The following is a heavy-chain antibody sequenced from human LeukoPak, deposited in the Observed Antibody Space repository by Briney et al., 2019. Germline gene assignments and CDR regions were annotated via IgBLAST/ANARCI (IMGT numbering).Heavy chain of an antibody. V-gene: IGHV4-4*07. J-gene: IGHJ5*02. D-gene: IGHD4-17*01. CDR2: IYTSGST. CDR3: ARVGSLGDYRGWFDP. CDR1: GGSISYFY. Sequence: SETLSLTCTVSGGSISYFYWSWIRQPAGKGLEWIGRIYTSGSTNYNPSLKSRVTMSVDTSKRQFSLKLSSVTAADTAVYYCARVGSLGDYRGWFDPWGQGTLVTVSS.